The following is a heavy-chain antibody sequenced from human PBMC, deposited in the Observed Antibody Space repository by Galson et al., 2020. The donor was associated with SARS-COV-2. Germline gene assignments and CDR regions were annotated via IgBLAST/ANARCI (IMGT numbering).Heavy chain of an antibody. D-gene: IGHD6-13*01. CDR3: AKGQSSTWYAGWGLYFDY. CDR1: GFSFGSFA. V-gene: IGHV3-23*01. Sequence: GESLKISCAASGFSFGSFAMSWVRQAPGKGLEWVSAISGSGYSTYYADSVKGRFTISRDNSKNTLYLQLDSLRAEDTAIYYCAKGQSSTWYAGWGLYFDYWGQGTPVTVSS. CDR2: ISGSGYST. J-gene: IGHJ4*02.